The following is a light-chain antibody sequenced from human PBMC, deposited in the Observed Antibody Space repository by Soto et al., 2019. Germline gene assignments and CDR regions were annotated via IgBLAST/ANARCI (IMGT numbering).Light chain of an antibody. CDR2: WAS. CDR1: HSLLYRANNENY. CDR3: QQYYDTPYT. J-gene: IGKJ2*01. V-gene: IGKV4-1*01. Sequence: DIVMTQSPESLALSLGERATINCRSSHSLLYRANNENYLAWYQQKPRQPPRLLIYWASARESGVPDRFSGSVSGTDFTLTISSLQAEDVAVYCCQQYYDTPYTFGQGTKLEIK.